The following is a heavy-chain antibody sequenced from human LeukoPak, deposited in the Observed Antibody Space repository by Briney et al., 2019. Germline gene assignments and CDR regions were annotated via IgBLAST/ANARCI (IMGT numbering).Heavy chain of an antibody. V-gene: IGHV3-23*01. J-gene: IGHJ4*02. CDR1: GFTFSTYG. Sequence: GGSLRLSCAASGFTFSTYGMSWVRQAPGKGLEWVSAISGSSDATFYADSVKGRFTVSRDNSKNTLYLQMNSLRAEDTAVYFCAKDMVRGYYFDCWGQGTLITVSS. CDR3: AKDMVRGYYFDC. CDR2: ISGSSDAT. D-gene: IGHD3-10*01.